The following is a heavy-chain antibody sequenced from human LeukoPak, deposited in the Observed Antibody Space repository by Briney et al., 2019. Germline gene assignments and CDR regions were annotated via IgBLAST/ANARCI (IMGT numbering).Heavy chain of an antibody. V-gene: IGHV3-21*01. D-gene: IGHD4-17*01. J-gene: IGHJ4*02. CDR2: ISSSSSYI. Sequence: GGSLRLSCAASGFTFSSYSMNWVRQAPGKGLEWVSSISSSSSYIYYADSVKGRFTISRDSAKNSLYLQMNSLRAEDTAVYYCARVGHGCDYLAIDYWGQGTLVTVSS. CDR3: ARVGHGCDYLAIDY. CDR1: GFTFSSYS.